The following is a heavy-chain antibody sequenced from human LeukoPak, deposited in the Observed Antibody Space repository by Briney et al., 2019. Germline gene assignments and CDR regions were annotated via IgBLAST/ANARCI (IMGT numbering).Heavy chain of an antibody. CDR1: GGSISSYY. D-gene: IGHD6-6*01. CDR3: ARVRGPQYSSSSVYMDV. CDR2: ISYSGST. V-gene: IGHV4-59*01. Sequence: PSGTLSLTCTVSGGSISSYYWSWLRQPPGKGLEWIAYISYSGSTNYNPSLKSRVTISVDTSKNQFSLKLSSVTAADTAVYYCARVRGPQYSSSSVYMDVWGKGTTVTVSS. J-gene: IGHJ6*03.